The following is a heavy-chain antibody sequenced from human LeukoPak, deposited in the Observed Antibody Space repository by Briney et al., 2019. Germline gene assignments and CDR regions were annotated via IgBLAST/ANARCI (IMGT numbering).Heavy chain of an antibody. Sequence: PGGSLTLSCAASGFTFSSYPMIWVRQAPGKGLECISYISSSGDTIHYADSVKGRFTFSRDNAKNSPYLQMNSLRAEDTAVYYCARVWGDYSNTDYWGQGTLVTVSS. CDR1: GFTFSSYP. J-gene: IGHJ4*02. V-gene: IGHV3-48*01. CDR3: ARVWGDYSNTDY. D-gene: IGHD4-11*01. CDR2: ISSSGDTI.